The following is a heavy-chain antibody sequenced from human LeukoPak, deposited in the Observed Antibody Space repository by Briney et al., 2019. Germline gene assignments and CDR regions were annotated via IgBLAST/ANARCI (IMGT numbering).Heavy chain of an antibody. V-gene: IGHV4-4*02. J-gene: IGHJ4*02. CDR1: GGSISSSNW. CDR3: ARAAIAPACTGLDY. CDR2: IYHSGST. Sequence: PSETLSLTCAVSGGSISSSNWWSWVRQPPGKGLEWIGEIYHSGSTNYNPSLKSRVTISVDKSKNQFSLKLSSVTAADTAVYYCARAAIAPACTGLDYWGQGTLVTVSS. D-gene: IGHD6-13*01.